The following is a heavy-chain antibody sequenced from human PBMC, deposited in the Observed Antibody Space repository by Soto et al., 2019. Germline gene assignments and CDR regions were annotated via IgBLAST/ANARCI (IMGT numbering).Heavy chain of an antibody. D-gene: IGHD3-16*01. Sequence: EVQLVESGGGLVQPGGSLRLSCAGSALTASKNYMSWVRQPPGKGLEWVSVIYSGGTTYYADSVKDRFSISRDNSKSTLYLQMDNLRAGDTAVYYCARGGSCSYGDYCGMDVWGQGTTVTVSS. V-gene: IGHV3-66*01. J-gene: IGHJ6*02. CDR2: IYSGGTT. CDR3: ARGGSCSYGDYCGMDV. CDR1: ALTASKNY.